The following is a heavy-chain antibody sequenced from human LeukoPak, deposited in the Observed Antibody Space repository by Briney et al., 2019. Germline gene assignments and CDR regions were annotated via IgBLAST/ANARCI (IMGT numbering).Heavy chain of an antibody. J-gene: IGHJ4*02. CDR1: GYTFTGYY. Sequence: ASVTVSCMASGYTFTGYYMHWVRQAPGQGLEWMGWINPNSGGTNYAQRFQGRVTMTRDTSISTAYTELSRVRSDDTGVYYCARGQLSNTAMVTRWGQGTLVTVSS. CDR3: ARGQLSNTAMVTR. CDR2: INPNSGGT. D-gene: IGHD5-18*01. V-gene: IGHV1-2*02.